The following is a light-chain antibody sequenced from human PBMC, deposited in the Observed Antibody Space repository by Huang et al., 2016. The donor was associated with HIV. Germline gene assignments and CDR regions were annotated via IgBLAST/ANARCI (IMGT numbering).Light chain of an antibody. CDR3: QQYYTTPIT. V-gene: IGKV4-1*01. J-gene: IGKJ5*01. CDR2: WAS. CDR1: QSLLYSPNNKKS. Sequence: DIVMTQSPDSLAVSLGERATINCKSSQSLLYSPNNKKSLAWYQQKPGQPPELLIYWASTRESGVPDRFSGSESGTDFTLTISSLQAEDVAVYYCQQYYTTPITFGQGTRLE.